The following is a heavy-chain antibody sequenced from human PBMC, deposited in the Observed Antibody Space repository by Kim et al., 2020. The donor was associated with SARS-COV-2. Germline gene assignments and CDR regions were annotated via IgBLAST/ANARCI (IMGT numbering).Heavy chain of an antibody. CDR1: GLTVTSNH. J-gene: IGHJ4*02. Sequence: GGSLRLSCAASGLTVTSNHMTWIRQAPGRGLEWVSVIFRGGTTYYAPSVQGRFTASRDYYKNTLSLQMNSLRAEDTAIYYCARDPVADGNSFFDYWAQGT. CDR3: ARDPVADGNSFFDY. V-gene: IGHV3-53*01. D-gene: IGHD4-4*01. CDR2: IFRGGTT.